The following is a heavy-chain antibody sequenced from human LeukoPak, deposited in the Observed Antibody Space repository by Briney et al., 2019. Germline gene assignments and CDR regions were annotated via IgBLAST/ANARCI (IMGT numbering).Heavy chain of an antibody. D-gene: IGHD3-3*01. V-gene: IGHV3-48*03. Sequence: PGGSLRLSCAASGFTFSSYEMNWVRQAPGKGLEWVSYISSSGSTIYYADSVKGRFTISRDNAKNPLYLQMNSLRAEDTAVYYCARALHFWSGYYLVYYFDYWGQGTLVTVSS. CDR3: ARALHFWSGYYLVYYFDY. CDR2: ISSSGSTI. CDR1: GFTFSSYE. J-gene: IGHJ4*02.